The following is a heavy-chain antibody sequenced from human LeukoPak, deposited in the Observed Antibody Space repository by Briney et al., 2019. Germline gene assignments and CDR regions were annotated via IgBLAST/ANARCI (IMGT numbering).Heavy chain of an antibody. Sequence: PPGGSLRLSCAASGFPFTPFEMNWVRQTPGKGLEWLSYITGDSSTTYYADSVKGRFTISRDNAKTSLYLQMNSLRAEDTAVYFCVAGGLRYFDYWGQGSRVTVSS. D-gene: IGHD3-16*01. CDR1: GFPFTPFE. CDR2: ITGDSSTT. CDR3: VAGGLRYFDY. J-gene: IGHJ4*02. V-gene: IGHV3-48*03.